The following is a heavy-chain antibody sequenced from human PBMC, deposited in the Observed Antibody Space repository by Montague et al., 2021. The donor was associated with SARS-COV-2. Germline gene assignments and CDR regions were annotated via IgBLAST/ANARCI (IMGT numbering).Heavy chain of an antibody. V-gene: IGHV4-39*01. D-gene: IGHD2-2*01. CDR2: IHHSGTT. CDR3: ARPGGPAGKHWFDP. CDR1: GGSVSGTSYY. Sequence: SETLSLTCTVSGGSVSGTSYYWAWIRQPPGKGLEWIVNIHHSGTTFSNLSLKSRVTISVDTSKNEVSLKLNSVTAADTAVYYCARPGGPAGKHWFDPWGQGTLVTVSS. J-gene: IGHJ5*02.